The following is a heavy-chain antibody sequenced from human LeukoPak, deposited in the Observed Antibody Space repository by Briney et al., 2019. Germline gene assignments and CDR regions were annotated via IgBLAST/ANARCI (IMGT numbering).Heavy chain of an antibody. CDR1: GGTFSSYA. D-gene: IGHD6-19*01. CDR3: ARGRSLGALQWLVTEYFQH. CDR2: IIPIFGTA. Sequence: SVKVSCKASGGTFSSYAISWVRQAPGQGLEWMGRIIPIFGTANYAQKFQGRVTITTDEYTSTAYMELSSLRSEDTAVYYCARGRSLGALQWLVTEYFQHWGQGTLVTVSS. J-gene: IGHJ1*01. V-gene: IGHV1-69*05.